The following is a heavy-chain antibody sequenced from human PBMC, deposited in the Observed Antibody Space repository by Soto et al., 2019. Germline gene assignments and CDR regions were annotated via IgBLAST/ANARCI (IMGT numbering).Heavy chain of an antibody. J-gene: IGHJ5*02. D-gene: IGHD2-2*02. V-gene: IGHV7-4-1*01. Sequence: QVQLVQSGSELKKPGASVKVSCKASGYTFTSYAMNWVRQAPGQGLEWMGWINTNTGNPTNAQGLTGRFVFSLDTSVRTAYLQICSLKAEDTAVYYCASDLGGYNLIWFDPWGQGTLVTVSS. CDR1: GYTFTSYA. CDR2: INTNTGNP. CDR3: ASDLGGYNLIWFDP.